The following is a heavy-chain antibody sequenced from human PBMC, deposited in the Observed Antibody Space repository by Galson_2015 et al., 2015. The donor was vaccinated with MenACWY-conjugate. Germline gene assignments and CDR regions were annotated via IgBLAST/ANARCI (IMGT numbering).Heavy chain of an antibody. CDR3: VRGVAMVRGVITPPFFNS. Sequence: TNYNPSMKSRVSISSDTSKNQFFLRLSSVTAADTAVYYCVRGVAMVRGVITPPFFNSWGQGTLVTVSS. CDR2: T. V-gene: IGHV4-59*09. D-gene: IGHD3-10*01. J-gene: IGHJ4*02.